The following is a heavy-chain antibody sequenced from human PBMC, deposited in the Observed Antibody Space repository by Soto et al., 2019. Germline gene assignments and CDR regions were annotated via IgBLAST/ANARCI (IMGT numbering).Heavy chain of an antibody. D-gene: IGHD2-2*01. CDR1: GYTFTSYG. Sequence: ASVKVSCKASGYTFTSYGIGWVRQAPGQGLEWMGWISAYNGNTNYAQKLQGRVTMTTDTSTSTAYMELRSLRSDDTAVYYCARDGDCSSTSCYPYYYGMDVWGQGTTVTVSS. V-gene: IGHV1-18*04. CDR2: ISAYNGNT. J-gene: IGHJ6*02. CDR3: ARDGDCSSTSCYPYYYGMDV.